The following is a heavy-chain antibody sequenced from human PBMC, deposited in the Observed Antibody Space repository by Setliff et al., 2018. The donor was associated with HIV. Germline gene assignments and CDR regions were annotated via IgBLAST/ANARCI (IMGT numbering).Heavy chain of an antibody. CDR3: ARVNALIRAPFDY. CDR2: IFSSGST. V-gene: IGHV4-59*11. J-gene: IGHJ4*02. CDR1: GYSISSHY. Sequence: SETLSLTCAVSGYSISSHYWSWIRQPPGKELEWIGYIFSSGSTTYNPSLKSRVTISIDTSKNQFSLKVSSVTAADTAVYYCARVNALIRAPFDYWGQGALVTVSS.